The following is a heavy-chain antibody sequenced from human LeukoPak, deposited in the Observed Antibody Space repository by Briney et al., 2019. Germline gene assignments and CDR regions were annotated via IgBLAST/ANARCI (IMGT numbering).Heavy chain of an antibody. CDR2: IYPSDSDI. V-gene: IGHV5-51*01. J-gene: IGHJ6*02. CDR1: GGTFSSYA. CDR3: ARGVVITSYYYGMDV. Sequence: ASVKVSCTASGGTFSSYAISWVRQAPGQGLEWMGIIYPSDSDIRYNPSFQGQVTISADKSISTAYLRWSSLKASDTAMYYCARGVVITSYYYGMDVWGQGTTVTVSS. D-gene: IGHD3-3*01.